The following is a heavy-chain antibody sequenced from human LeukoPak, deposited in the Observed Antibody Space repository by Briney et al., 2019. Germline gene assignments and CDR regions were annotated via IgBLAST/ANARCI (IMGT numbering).Heavy chain of an antibody. J-gene: IGHJ4*02. CDR2: ISYDGSNK. CDR1: GFTFSSYG. V-gene: IGHV3-30*18. CDR3: AKGFNGMGDDY. D-gene: IGHD1-26*01. Sequence: GGSLRLSCAASGFTFSSYGMRWVRQAPGKGLEWVAVISYDGSNKYYADSVKGRFTISRDNSKNTLYLQMNSLRAEDTAVYYCAKGFNGMGDDYWGQGTLVTVSS.